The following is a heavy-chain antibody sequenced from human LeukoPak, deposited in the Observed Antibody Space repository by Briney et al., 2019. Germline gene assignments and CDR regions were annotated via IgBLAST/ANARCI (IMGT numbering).Heavy chain of an antibody. J-gene: IGHJ5*02. D-gene: IGHD3-22*01. V-gene: IGHV4-38-2*02. CDR1: GYSISSGYY. CDR2: IYHSGST. CDR3: AREKRDYYDSSGYYLSWFDP. Sequence: SETLSLTCTVFGYSISSGYYWGWIRQPPGKGLEWIGSIYHSGSTYYNPSLKSRVTISVDTSKNPFSLKLSSVTAADTAVYYCAREKRDYYDSSGYYLSWFDPWGQGTLVTASS.